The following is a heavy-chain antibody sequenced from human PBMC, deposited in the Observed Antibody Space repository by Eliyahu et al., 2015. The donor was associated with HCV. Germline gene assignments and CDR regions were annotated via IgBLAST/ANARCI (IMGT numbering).Heavy chain of an antibody. CDR1: GFTFXXHX. CDR2: ISDRGGST. CDR3: AKGLLTGNYYYYYAMDV. D-gene: IGHD3-9*01. V-gene: IGHV3-23*01. Sequence: EVQLLESGGGLVQPGGSLRLSCXASGFTFXXHXMTWVRXAPGKGLDWVSVISDRGGSTYYADSVKGRFTISRDNSKNTLYLLMNSLRAEDTAVYYCAKGLLTGNYYYYYAMDVWGQGTTVTVSS. J-gene: IGHJ6*02.